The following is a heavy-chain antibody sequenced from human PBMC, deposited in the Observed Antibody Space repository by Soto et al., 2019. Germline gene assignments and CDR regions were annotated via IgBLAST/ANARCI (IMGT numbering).Heavy chain of an antibody. V-gene: IGHV1-69*02. CDR1: GGTFSSYT. CDR3: ARGSGQMPDAFDI. Sequence: SVKVSCEASGGTFSSYTISWVRQAPGQGLEWMGRIIPILGIANYAQKFQGRVTITADKSTSTAYMELSSLRSEDTAVYYCARGSGQMPDAFDIWGQGTMVTVSS. J-gene: IGHJ3*02. CDR2: IIPILGIA. D-gene: IGHD2-2*01.